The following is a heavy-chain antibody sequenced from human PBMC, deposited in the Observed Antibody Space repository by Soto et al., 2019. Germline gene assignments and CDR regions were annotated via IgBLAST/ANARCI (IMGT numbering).Heavy chain of an antibody. J-gene: IGHJ4*02. D-gene: IGHD2-8*01. CDR3: AADATAWQQMVPSDY. V-gene: IGHV1-58*01. CDR2: IAVGSGYT. CDR1: GFTFTSSA. Sequence: SVKVSCKASGFTFTSSAFQWVRQARGQRLEWIGWIAVGSGYTNYAQRFQDRVTLTRDMSTATTYMELSRLTSEDTAIYYCAADATAWQQMVPSDYWGQGTLVTGLL.